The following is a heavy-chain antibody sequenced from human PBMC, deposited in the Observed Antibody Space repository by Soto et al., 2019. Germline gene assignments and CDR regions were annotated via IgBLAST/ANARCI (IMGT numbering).Heavy chain of an antibody. CDR2: VIPIFGTP. CDR3: ARDAFALQLWSPFDY. V-gene: IGHV1-69*06. CDR1: GGTFNNYT. D-gene: IGHD5-18*01. J-gene: IGHJ4*02. Sequence: SVKVSCKASGGTFNNYTINWVRQAPGQGLEWMGGVIPIFGTPNYAQKFQVRVTITADISTSTIYMELGSLRSEDTAVYYCARDAFALQLWSPFDYWGQGTVVTVSS.